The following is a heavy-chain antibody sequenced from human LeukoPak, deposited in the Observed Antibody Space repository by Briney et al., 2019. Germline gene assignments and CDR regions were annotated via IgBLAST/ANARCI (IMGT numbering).Heavy chain of an antibody. D-gene: IGHD5-18*01. CDR2: INPNSGGT. J-gene: IGHJ4*02. CDR1: GYTFTGYY. Sequence: ASVKVSCKASGYTFTGYYMHWVRQAPGQGLEWMGRINPNSGGTNYAQKFQGRVTMTRDTSISTAYMELSRLRSDDTAVYYCARVFVRYSYGLDYWGQGTLVTVSS. V-gene: IGHV1-2*06. CDR3: ARVFVRYSYGLDY.